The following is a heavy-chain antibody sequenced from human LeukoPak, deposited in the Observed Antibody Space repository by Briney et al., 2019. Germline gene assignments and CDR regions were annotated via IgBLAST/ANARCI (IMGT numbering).Heavy chain of an antibody. CDR3: AREVGGYYDFWSGYSGIWGDFDY. J-gene: IGHJ4*02. V-gene: IGHV4-39*07. Sequence: PSETLSLTCTVSGGSISSSSYYWGWIRQPPGKGLEWIGSIYYSGSTYYNPSLKSRVTISVDTSKNQFSLKLSSVTAADTAVYYCAREVGGYYDFWSGYSGIWGDFDYWGQGTLVTVSS. CDR2: IYYSGST. D-gene: IGHD3-3*01. CDR1: GGSISSSSYY.